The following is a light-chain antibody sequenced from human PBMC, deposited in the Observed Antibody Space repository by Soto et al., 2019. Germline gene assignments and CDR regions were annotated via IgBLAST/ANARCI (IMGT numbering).Light chain of an antibody. CDR1: SSNIGSHT. V-gene: IGLV1-44*01. CDR2: SNP. CDR3: AAWDDGLNGVV. J-gene: IGLJ2*01. Sequence: QSVLPQPPSASGTPGQGTAISCSGGSSNIGSHTVNWYQQLPGTAPRLLIYSNPQRPSGVPDRISGSKSGTSASLAISGLQSEYEGDYCCAAWDDGLNGVVFGGRTKVTVL.